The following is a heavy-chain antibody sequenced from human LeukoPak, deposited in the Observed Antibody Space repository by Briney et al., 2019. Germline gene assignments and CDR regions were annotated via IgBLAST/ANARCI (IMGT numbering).Heavy chain of an antibody. CDR3: ARRRLYYYGSGSYSYFDY. V-gene: IGHV4-34*01. D-gene: IGHD3-10*01. CDR2: INHSGST. CDR1: GGSFSGYY. J-gene: IGHJ4*02. Sequence: SETLSLTCAVYGGSFSGYYWSWIRQPPGKGLEWIGEINHSGSTNYNPSLKSRVTISVDTSKNQFSLKLSSVTAADTAVYYCARRRLYYYGSGSYSYFDYWGQGTLVTVSS.